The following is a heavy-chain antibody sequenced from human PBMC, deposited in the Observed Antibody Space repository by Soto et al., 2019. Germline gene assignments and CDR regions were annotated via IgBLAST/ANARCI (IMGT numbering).Heavy chain of an antibody. J-gene: IGHJ6*02. D-gene: IGHD2-2*01. CDR2: ISDSGDST. Sequence: XGSLRLSFAAAGFTFSSYAMTWVRQAPGKGLEWVSLISDSGDSTYYADSVKGRFTISRDNSKNTLYLQMNNLRAEDTAVYYCATPPQYCSSTSCYNYGMDVWGQGTTVTVSS. CDR1: GFTFSSYA. V-gene: IGHV3-23*01. CDR3: ATPPQYCSSTSCYNYGMDV.